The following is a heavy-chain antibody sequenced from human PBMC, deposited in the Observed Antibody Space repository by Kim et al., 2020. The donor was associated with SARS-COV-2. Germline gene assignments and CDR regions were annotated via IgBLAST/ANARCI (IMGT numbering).Heavy chain of an antibody. J-gene: IGHJ4*02. CDR1: GGSFSGYY. CDR3: ATNVEMATRPRFDY. V-gene: IGHV4-34*01. D-gene: IGHD5-12*01. Sequence: SETLSLTCAVYGGSFSGYYWSWIRQPPGKGLEWIGEINHSGSTNYNPSLKSRVTISVDTSKNQFSLKLSSVTAADTAVYYCATNVEMATRPRFDYGGQGTLVTVSS. CDR2: INHSGST.